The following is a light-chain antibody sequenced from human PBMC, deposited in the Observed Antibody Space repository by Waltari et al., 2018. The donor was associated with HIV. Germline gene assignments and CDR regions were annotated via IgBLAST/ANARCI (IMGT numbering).Light chain of an antibody. J-gene: IGLJ3*02. CDR3: QSSDIRLHGLWV. CDR2: ANS. CDR1: KSNIGAGHD. Sequence: QSLLTQPPSVSATPGQRITISCTGNKSNIGAGHDVHWYRQLPGTAPRLLSFANSNRPPGVPDRIYGSKSTASASLAITGLQAEDEGYYYCQSSDIRLHGLWVFGGGTKVTVL. V-gene: IGLV1-40*01.